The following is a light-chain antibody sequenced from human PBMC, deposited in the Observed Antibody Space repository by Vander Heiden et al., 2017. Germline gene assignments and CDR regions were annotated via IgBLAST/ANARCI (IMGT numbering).Light chain of an antibody. Sequence: IVMPQSPATLSVSPGERATLSCRASQSVRSHLAWYQQKPGQAPRLLIYDTSTRATGVPARFSGSGSETEFTLTISSLQSEDLAVYYCQQYYNWWTFGQGTKVELK. V-gene: IGKV3-15*01. CDR1: QSVRSH. J-gene: IGKJ1*01. CDR2: DTS. CDR3: QQYYNWWT.